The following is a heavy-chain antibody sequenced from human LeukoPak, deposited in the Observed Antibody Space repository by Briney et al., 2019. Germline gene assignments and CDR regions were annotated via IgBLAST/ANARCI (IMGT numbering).Heavy chain of an antibody. D-gene: IGHD3-9*01. CDR3: AKVGNDDFDWLLKTVYYYYYYMDV. CDR1: GFTFSDYY. CDR2: ISSGGRTI. Sequence: GGSLRLSCAASGFTFSDYYMSWIRQAPGKGLEWVSYISSGGRTIYYADSVKGRFTISRDNSKNTLYLQMNSLRAEDTAVYYCAKVGNDDFDWLLKTVYYYYYYMDVWGKGTTVTISS. J-gene: IGHJ6*03. V-gene: IGHV3-11*01.